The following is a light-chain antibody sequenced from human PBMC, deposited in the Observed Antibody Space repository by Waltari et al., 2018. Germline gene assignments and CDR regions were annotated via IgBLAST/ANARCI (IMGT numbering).Light chain of an antibody. V-gene: IGLV2-14*03. CDR2: DVS. Sequence: QSALTQPAPVSGSPGQSITIPCTGTSSDVGGYNSVSWYQQHPGKAPKLRNYDVSHLPSGVSNRISGSKSCNTASLTISGLQAEDGTDYYCSSYTTSSTLVLFGGGTKLTVL. CDR1: SSDVGGYNS. CDR3: SSYTTSSTLVL. J-gene: IGLJ2*01.